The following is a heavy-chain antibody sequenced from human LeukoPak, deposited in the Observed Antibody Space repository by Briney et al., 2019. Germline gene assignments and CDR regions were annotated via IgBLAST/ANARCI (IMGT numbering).Heavy chain of an antibody. Sequence: PGGSLRLSCAASGFTFSSYWMSWVRQAPGKGLEWVANIKQDGSEKYYVDSVKGRFTISRDNAKNSLYLQMNSLRAEDTAAYYCARSRRFLEWLFPLDYWGQGTLVTVSS. CDR3: ARSRRFLEWLFPLDY. CDR2: IKQDGSEK. CDR1: GFTFSSYW. J-gene: IGHJ4*02. V-gene: IGHV3-7*01. D-gene: IGHD3-3*01.